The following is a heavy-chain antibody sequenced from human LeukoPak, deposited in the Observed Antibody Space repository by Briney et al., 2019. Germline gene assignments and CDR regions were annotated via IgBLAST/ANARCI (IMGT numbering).Heavy chain of an antibody. Sequence: GGSLRLSCAASGFAFSSYAMSWVRQAPGKGLEWVSAISGSGGSTYYADSVKGRFTISGDNSKNTLYLQMNSLRAEDTAVYYCAKFAGYSSGWFLFDAFDIWGQGTMVTVSS. D-gene: IGHD6-19*01. V-gene: IGHV3-23*01. J-gene: IGHJ3*02. CDR3: AKFAGYSSGWFLFDAFDI. CDR2: ISGSGGST. CDR1: GFAFSSYA.